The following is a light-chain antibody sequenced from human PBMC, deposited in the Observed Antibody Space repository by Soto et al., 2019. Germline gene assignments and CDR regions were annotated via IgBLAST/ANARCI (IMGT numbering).Light chain of an antibody. CDR3: QQYNNWPLT. J-gene: IGKJ4*01. V-gene: IGKV3-15*01. Sequence: EIVLTQSPGTLSLSPGERATLSRRASQSVSSNLAWYQQKPGQAPRLLIYGASTRATGIPARFSGSGSGTEFTLTISSLQSEDFAVCYCQQYNNWPLTFGGGTKV. CDR2: GAS. CDR1: QSVSSN.